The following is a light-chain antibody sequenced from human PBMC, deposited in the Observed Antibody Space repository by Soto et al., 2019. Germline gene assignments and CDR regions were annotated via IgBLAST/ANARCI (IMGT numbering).Light chain of an antibody. Sequence: IQMTKSPSSLSASVSDRVTLPCRASQSISSWLAWYQQKPGKAPKLLIYAASSLQSGVPSRFSGSGSGTDFTLTISSLQSEDFAVYYCIQYLHSPMTFGQGTKVDIK. CDR1: QSISSW. J-gene: IGKJ1*01. CDR2: AAS. V-gene: IGKV1-5*01. CDR3: IQYLHSPMT.